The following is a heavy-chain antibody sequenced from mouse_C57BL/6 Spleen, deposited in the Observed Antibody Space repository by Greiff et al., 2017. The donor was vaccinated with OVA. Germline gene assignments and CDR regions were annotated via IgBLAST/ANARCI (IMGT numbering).Heavy chain of an antibody. V-gene: IGHV1-82*01. CDR3: ARSEIYYYGSSGSMDY. CDR1: GYAFSSSW. J-gene: IGHJ4*01. Sequence: LVESGPELVKPGASVKISCKASGYAFSSSWMNWVKQRPGKGLEWIGRIYPGDGDTNYNGKFKGKATLTADKSSSTAYMQLSSLTSEDSAVYFCARSEIYYYGSSGSMDYWGQGTSVTVSS. D-gene: IGHD1-1*01. CDR2: IYPGDGDT.